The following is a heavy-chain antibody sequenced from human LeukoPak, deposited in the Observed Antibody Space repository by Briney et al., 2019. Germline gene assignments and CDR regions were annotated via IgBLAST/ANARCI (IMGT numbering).Heavy chain of an antibody. D-gene: IGHD3-22*01. Sequence: GGSLRLSCAASGFTFSDYYMSWIRQAPGKGLEWVSYISSSGSTIYYADSVKGRFTISRDNAKNSLYLQMNSLRAEDTAVYYCARRAAGYYDSSGYRYFDYWGQGTLVIVSS. CDR3: ARRAAGYYDSSGYRYFDY. V-gene: IGHV3-11*04. J-gene: IGHJ4*02. CDR2: ISSSGSTI. CDR1: GFTFSDYY.